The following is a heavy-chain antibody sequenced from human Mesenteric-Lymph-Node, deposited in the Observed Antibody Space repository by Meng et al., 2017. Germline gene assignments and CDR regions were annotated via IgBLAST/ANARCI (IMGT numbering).Heavy chain of an antibody. Sequence: GESLKISCAASGFTFDDYGMSWVRQAPGKGLEWVSGINWNGGSTGYADSVKGRFTISRDNAKNSLYLQMNSLRAEDTAVYYCARDGGDYGDYLIDYWGQGTLVTVSS. CDR3: ARDGGDYGDYLIDY. V-gene: IGHV3-20*04. D-gene: IGHD4-17*01. J-gene: IGHJ4*02. CDR2: INWNGGST. CDR1: GFTFDDYG.